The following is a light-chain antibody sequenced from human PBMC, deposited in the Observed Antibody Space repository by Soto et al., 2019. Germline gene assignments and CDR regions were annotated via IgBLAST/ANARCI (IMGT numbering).Light chain of an antibody. CDR2: VVS. Sequence: EIVMTQSPGTLSVSPGERATLSCRASQSVSVNLAWYQQKPGQAPRLLIYVVSTRATGIPARFSGSESGTELTITISSLQSEDFAVYYCQQYNDWPFTFGPGTKVDIK. CDR1: QSVSVN. CDR3: QQYNDWPFT. V-gene: IGKV3-15*01. J-gene: IGKJ3*01.